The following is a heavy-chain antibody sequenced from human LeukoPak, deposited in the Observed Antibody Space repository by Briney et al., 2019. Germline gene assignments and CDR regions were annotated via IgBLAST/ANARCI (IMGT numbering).Heavy chain of an antibody. J-gene: IGHJ6*02. V-gene: IGHV3-48*01. D-gene: IGHD6-19*01. CDR3: ARDLGYSSGWYPIYYYYYGMDV. CDR2: IRSSSET. CDR1: GFIFSQYS. Sequence: GGSLRLSCAASGFIFSQYSMNWVRQAPGKGLEGVSHIRSSSETLYTDSVTGRFTMSRDNSKNTLDLEMNSVRAEDTAGYYCARDLGYSSGWYPIYYYYYGMDVWGQGTTVTVSS.